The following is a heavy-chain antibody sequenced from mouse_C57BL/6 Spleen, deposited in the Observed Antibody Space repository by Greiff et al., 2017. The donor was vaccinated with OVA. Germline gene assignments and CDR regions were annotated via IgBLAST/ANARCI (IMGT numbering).Heavy chain of an antibody. J-gene: IGHJ2*01. Sequence: VQLQQSGAELVRPGASVKLSCTASGFNFKDYYMHWVKQRPEQGLEWIGRIDPEDGDTEYAPKFPGKATMTADTSSTTAYLQRSSLTSEDTAVYYCTTKYCGSSDDYWGQGTTLTVSA. D-gene: IGHD1-1*01. CDR3: TTKYCGSSDDY. CDR2: IDPEDGDT. CDR1: GFNFKDYY. V-gene: IGHV14-1*01.